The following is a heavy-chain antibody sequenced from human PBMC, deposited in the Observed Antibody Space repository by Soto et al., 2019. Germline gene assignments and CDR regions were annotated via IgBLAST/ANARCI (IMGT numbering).Heavy chain of an antibody. CDR3: ARGSSSWPRGGWFDP. CDR1: GGSISSDDYY. V-gene: IGHV4-30-4*01. D-gene: IGHD6-13*01. J-gene: IGHJ5*02. CDR2: IYYSGST. Sequence: QVHLQESGPGLAKPSQTLSLTCTVSGGSISSDDYYWGWIRQPPGKGLEWIGYIYYSGSTYYNPSLRSRVIISVDASMKQFSLRLSSVTAADTAVYYCARGSSSWPRGGWFDPWGQGALVTVSS.